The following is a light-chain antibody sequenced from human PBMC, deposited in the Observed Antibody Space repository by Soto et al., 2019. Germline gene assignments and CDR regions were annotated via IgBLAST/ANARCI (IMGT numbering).Light chain of an antibody. Sequence: DIQMTQSPSTLSASVGDSVTITCRASQSISRLLAWYQQKPGKAPKLLIFDASTLKTGVPSRFSGSGSGTEFTLTIGSLQPDDFASYYCQQYKSYSRMFGQGTKVDIK. CDR3: QQYKSYSRM. V-gene: IGKV1-5*01. J-gene: IGKJ1*01. CDR1: QSISRL. CDR2: DAS.